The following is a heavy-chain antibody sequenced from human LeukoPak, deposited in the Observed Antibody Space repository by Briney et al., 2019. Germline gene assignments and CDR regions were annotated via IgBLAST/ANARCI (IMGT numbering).Heavy chain of an antibody. V-gene: IGHV1-3*01. Sequence: ASVKVSCKASGYTFSTYAIHWVRQAPGQRLEWMGWINVGNGNTKHSQNLQDRVTITRDTSASTAYMELSSLRYEDTVLYYCARWDSGYGMDVWGQGTTVTVSS. D-gene: IGHD1-26*01. CDR2: INVGNGNT. CDR3: ARWDSGYGMDV. J-gene: IGHJ6*02. CDR1: GYTFSTYA.